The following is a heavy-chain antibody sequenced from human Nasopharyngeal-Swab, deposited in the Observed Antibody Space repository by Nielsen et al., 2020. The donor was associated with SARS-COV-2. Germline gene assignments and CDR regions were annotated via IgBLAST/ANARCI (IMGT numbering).Heavy chain of an antibody. V-gene: IGHV4-59*13. J-gene: IGHJ6*02. D-gene: IGHD1-26*01. CDR1: GGSISSYY. CDR2: IYYSGST. CDR3: ARGYPLRGMDV. Sequence: SETLSLTCTVSGGSISSYYWSWIRQPTGKGLEWIGYIYYSGSTNYNPSLKSRVTISVDTSKNQFSLKLSSVTAADTAVYYCARGYPLRGMDVWGQGTTVTVSS.